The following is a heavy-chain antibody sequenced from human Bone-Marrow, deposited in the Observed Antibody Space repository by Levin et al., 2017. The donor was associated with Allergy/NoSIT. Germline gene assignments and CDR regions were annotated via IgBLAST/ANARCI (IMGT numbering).Heavy chain of an antibody. V-gene: IGHV4-39*07. D-gene: IGHD2-15*01. CDR3: AREGGVAANWFDP. CDR2: VFHTGST. J-gene: IGHJ5*02. Sequence: SCTVSSGSISSSNSYWGWIRQTPGETLEWIGNVFHTGSTSYNPSLKSRVTISVDTSKNQFSLRLNSVTAADTAVYYCAREGGVAANWFDPWGQGTLVTVSS. CDR1: SGSISSSNSY.